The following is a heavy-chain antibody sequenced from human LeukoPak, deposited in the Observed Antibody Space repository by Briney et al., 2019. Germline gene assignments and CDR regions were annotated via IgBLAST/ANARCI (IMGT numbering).Heavy chain of an antibody. J-gene: IGHJ4*02. CDR3: ANTGGHGYNAEDY. CDR1: GFTFSSYA. Sequence: GGSLRLSCAASGFTFSSYAMSWVRQAPGKGLEWVSAISGSGASTYCTDSVKGRFSISRDNSKNTLYLQMNSLRAEDTAVYYCANTGGHGYNAEDYWGQGTLVTVSS. D-gene: IGHD5-24*01. V-gene: IGHV3-23*01. CDR2: ISGSGAST.